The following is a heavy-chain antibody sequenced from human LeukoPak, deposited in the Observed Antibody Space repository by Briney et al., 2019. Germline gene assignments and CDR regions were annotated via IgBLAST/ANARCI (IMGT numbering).Heavy chain of an antibody. V-gene: IGHV1-18*01. D-gene: IGHD3-22*01. CDR3: ARDPNYYYDSSGHSSNAFDI. Sequence: GASVKVSCKASGYTFTSYGISWVRQAPGQGLEWMGWISAYNGNTNYAQKLQGRVTMTTDTSTSTVYMALRSLRSDDTAVYYCARDPNYYYDSSGHSSNAFDIWGQGTMVTVSS. CDR1: GYTFTSYG. CDR2: ISAYNGNT. J-gene: IGHJ3*02.